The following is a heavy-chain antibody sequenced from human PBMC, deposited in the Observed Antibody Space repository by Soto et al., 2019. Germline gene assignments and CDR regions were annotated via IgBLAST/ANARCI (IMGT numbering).Heavy chain of an antibody. Sequence: GGSLRLSCAASGFTFSSYAMHWVRQAPGKGLEWVAVISYDGSNKYYADSVKGRFTISRDNSKNTLYLQMNSLRAEDTAVYYCARGGGWSAFLSPLDVEHWGQGTLVTVSS. V-gene: IGHV3-30-3*01. D-gene: IGHD6-19*01. CDR1: GFTFSSYA. CDR2: ISYDGSNK. J-gene: IGHJ1*01. CDR3: ARGGGWSAFLSPLDVEH.